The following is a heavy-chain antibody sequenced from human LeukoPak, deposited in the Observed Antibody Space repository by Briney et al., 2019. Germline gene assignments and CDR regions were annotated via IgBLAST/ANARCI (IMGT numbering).Heavy chain of an antibody. D-gene: IGHD2-2*01. CDR1: GYTFTSYG. Sequence: ASVKVSCKASGYTFTSYGISWVRQAPGQGLEWMGWISAYNGNTNYAQKVQGRVTMTPDTSTSTAYTELRSLRSDDTAVYYCARDRPRVVVVPAAMLDYYYYGMDVWGKGTTVTVSS. CDR3: ARDRPRVVVVPAAMLDYYYYGMDV. J-gene: IGHJ6*04. CDR2: ISAYNGNT. V-gene: IGHV1-18*04.